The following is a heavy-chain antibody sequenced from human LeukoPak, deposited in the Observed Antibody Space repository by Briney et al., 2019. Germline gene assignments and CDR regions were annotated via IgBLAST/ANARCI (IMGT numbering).Heavy chain of an antibody. D-gene: IGHD3-10*01. Sequence: GESLKISCKGSGYSFTSYWIGWVRQMPGKGLEWMGIIYPGDSDTRYSSSFQGQVTISADKSISTAYLQWSSLKASDTAMYYCARQEVTMVRGVIRYNWFDPWGQGTLVTVSS. V-gene: IGHV5-51*01. CDR1: GYSFTSYW. J-gene: IGHJ5*02. CDR2: IYPGDSDT. CDR3: ARQEVTMVRGVIRYNWFDP.